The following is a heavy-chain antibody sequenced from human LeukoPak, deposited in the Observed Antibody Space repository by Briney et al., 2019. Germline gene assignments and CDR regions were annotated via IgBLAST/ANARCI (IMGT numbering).Heavy chain of an antibody. CDR1: GFTFSSYD. Sequence: GGSLRLSCAACGFTFSSYDMHWVRQATGKGLEWVSAIGTAGDTYYPGSVKGQFTISRENAKNSLYLQMNSLRAGDTAVYYCAKESSSWYTSGFDYWGQGTLVTVSS. D-gene: IGHD6-13*01. V-gene: IGHV3-13*03. CDR2: IGTAGDT. J-gene: IGHJ4*02. CDR3: AKESSSWYTSGFDY.